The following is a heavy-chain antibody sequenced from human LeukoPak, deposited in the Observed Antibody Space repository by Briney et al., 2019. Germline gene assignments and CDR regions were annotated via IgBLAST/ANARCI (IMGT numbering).Heavy chain of an antibody. D-gene: IGHD2-8*01. CDR3: ARDRTGVAVSPGRGVDV. Sequence: GGSLRLSCAASGFTFSTYSMNWVRQAPGKGLEWVSSISSRSNYIYYADSVKGRFTISRDNANNSLHLQMNSLRAEDTAVYYCARDRTGVAVSPGRGVDVWGQGTTVIVSS. CDR2: ISSRSNYI. V-gene: IGHV3-21*01. J-gene: IGHJ6*02. CDR1: GFTFSTYS.